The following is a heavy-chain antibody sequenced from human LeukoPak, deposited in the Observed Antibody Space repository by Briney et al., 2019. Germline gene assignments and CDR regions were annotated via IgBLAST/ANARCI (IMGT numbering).Heavy chain of an antibody. Sequence: SETLSLTCTVSGGSISSYYWSWIRQPPGKGLEWIGYIYYSGSANCNPSLKSRVTISVDTSKNQFSLKLSSVTAADTAVYYCARAGGYYFDYWGQGTLVTVSS. CDR1: GGSISSYY. D-gene: IGHD3-10*01. V-gene: IGHV4-59*01. J-gene: IGHJ4*02. CDR3: ARAGGYYFDY. CDR2: IYYSGSA.